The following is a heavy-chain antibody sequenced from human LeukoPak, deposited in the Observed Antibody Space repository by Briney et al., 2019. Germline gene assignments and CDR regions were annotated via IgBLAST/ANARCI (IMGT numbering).Heavy chain of an antibody. CDR2: VHSSGTT. Sequence: SETLSLTCTVSDGSISGSYWTWIRQSPGKGLEWVGYVHSSGTTNYNPSLKSRVTISVGTSKNQFSLKLSSVTAADTAVYYCARSWAPGYCSSTTCYNFDYWGQGTLVTVSS. CDR3: ARSWAPGYCSSTTCYNFDY. J-gene: IGHJ4*02. V-gene: IGHV4-59*01. D-gene: IGHD2-2*02. CDR1: DGSISGSY.